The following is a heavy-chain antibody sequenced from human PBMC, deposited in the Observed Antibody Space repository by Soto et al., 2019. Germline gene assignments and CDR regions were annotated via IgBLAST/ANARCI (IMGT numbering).Heavy chain of an antibody. D-gene: IGHD2-2*01. V-gene: IGHV4-31*03. J-gene: IGHJ4*02. CDR1: GGSISSGGYY. CDR3: ARETTGSGVVPAALYFDY. CDR2: ICYSGST. Sequence: QVQLQESGPGLVKPSQTLSLTCTVSGGSISSGGYYWSWIRQHPGKGLEWIGYICYSGSTYYNPSLKSRVTISVDTSKNQFSLKLSSVTAADTAVYYCARETTGSGVVPAALYFDYWGQGTLVTVSS.